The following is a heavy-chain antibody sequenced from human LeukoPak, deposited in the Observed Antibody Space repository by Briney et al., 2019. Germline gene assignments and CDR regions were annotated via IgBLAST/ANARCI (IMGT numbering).Heavy chain of an antibody. CDR1: GFTFSSYG. CDR3: AKDGGGWELLGRGYVGDY. V-gene: IGHV3-30*18. CDR2: ISYDGSNK. J-gene: IGHJ4*02. D-gene: IGHD1-26*01. Sequence: GGSLRLSCAASGFTFSSYGMHWVRQAPGKGLEWVAVISYDGSNKYYADSVKGRFTISRDNSKNTLYLQMNSLRAEDTAVYYCAKDGGGWELLGRGYVGDYWGQGTLVTVSS.